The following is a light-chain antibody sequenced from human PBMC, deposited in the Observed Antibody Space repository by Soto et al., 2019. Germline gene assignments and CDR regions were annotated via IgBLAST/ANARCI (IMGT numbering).Light chain of an antibody. CDR2: KAS. CDR1: RGISTW. V-gene: IGKV1-5*03. J-gene: IGKJ1*01. Sequence: DIQMTQSPSTLSASVGDRVTVTCRASRGISTWLAWYQQKPGKAPNLLIYKASSLESGVPSRFSGSGSGTEFTLTISCLQPDDFATYYCQQYNSYPWTFGQGTRVEIK. CDR3: QQYNSYPWT.